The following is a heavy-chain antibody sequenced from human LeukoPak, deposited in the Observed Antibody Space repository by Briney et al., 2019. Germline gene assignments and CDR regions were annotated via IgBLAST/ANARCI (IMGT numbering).Heavy chain of an antibody. V-gene: IGHV1-2*05. J-gene: IGHJ4*02. CDR1: GYTFTGYY. Sequence: ASVKVSCKASGYTFTGYYMHWVRQAPGQGLGWMGRINPNSGGTNYAQKFQGRVTMTRDTSISTAYMELSRLRADDTGVYYCARILLYCSGGSCSDYWGQGTLVTVSP. D-gene: IGHD2-15*01. CDR2: INPNSGGT. CDR3: ARILLYCSGGSCSDY.